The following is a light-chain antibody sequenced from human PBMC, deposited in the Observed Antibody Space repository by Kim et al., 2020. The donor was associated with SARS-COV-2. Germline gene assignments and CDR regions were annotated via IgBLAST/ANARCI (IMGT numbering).Light chain of an antibody. CDR3: QVWDSFTTGV. V-gene: IGLV3-9*01. CDR1: NIENKK. CDR2: TDS. Sequence: VALGQTATIPCGGDNIENKKVHWYQQKAGQPPVLVIYTDSKRPSGIPERFSGSNSANTATLTISGAQAGDEAVYYCQVWDSFTTGVFGTGTKVTVL. J-gene: IGLJ1*01.